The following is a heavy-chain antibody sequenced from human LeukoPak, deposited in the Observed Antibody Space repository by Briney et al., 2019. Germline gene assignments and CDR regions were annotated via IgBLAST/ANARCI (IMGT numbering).Heavy chain of an antibody. Sequence: SETLSLTCAVYGGSFSGYYWSWIRQPPGKGLEWIGEINHSGSTNYNPSLKSRVTISVDTSKNQFSLKLSSVTAADTAVYYCARLSPDYWGQGTLVTVSS. CDR1: GGSFSGYY. V-gene: IGHV4-34*01. J-gene: IGHJ4*02. CDR3: ARLSPDY. CDR2: INHSGST. D-gene: IGHD3-16*02.